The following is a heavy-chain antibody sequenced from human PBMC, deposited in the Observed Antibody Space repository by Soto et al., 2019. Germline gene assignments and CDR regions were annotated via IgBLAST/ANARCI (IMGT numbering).Heavy chain of an antibody. V-gene: IGHV3-13*05. CDR1: AFTLSAYD. CDR2: LGAADDP. CDR3: ARAYSGRLPRRADYYYAMDV. D-gene: IGHD2-15*01. J-gene: IGHJ6*02. Sequence: GGSLRLSCAASAFTLSAYDMHWVRQPNGKGLEWVSALGAADDPYYLGSVKGRFTIPRENAKNSLYLQMNNLRAGDTAVYYCARAYSGRLPRRADYYYAMDVWGQGTTVTVS.